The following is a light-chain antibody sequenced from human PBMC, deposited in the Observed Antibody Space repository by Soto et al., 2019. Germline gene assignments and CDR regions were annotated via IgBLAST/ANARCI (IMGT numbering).Light chain of an antibody. CDR2: DTS. CDR1: QSVSSS. J-gene: IGKJ1*01. CDR3: QQYVHWPPGA. V-gene: IGKV3-15*01. Sequence: EIVLTQSQATLSGSAGERVTLPCSASQSVSSSLAWYQQRPGQAPRLLIYDTSTRAAGIAARFSGSGSGTEFTLTISSLQSEDSAVYYCQQYVHWPPGAFGQGTKVDIK.